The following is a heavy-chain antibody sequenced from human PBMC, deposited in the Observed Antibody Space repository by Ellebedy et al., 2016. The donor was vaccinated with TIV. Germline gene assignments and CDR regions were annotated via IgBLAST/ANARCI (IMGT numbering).Heavy chain of an antibody. CDR2: IIPILGIA. J-gene: IGHJ4*02. CDR3: ARFPTYYYDSSGYFDY. Sequence: ASVKVSCKASGGTFSSYAISWVRQAPGQGLEWMGGIIPILGIANYAQKFQGRVTITADKSTSTAYMELSSLRSEDTAVYYCARFPTYYYDSSGYFDYWGQGILVTVSS. V-gene: IGHV1-69*10. CDR1: GGTFSSYA. D-gene: IGHD3-22*01.